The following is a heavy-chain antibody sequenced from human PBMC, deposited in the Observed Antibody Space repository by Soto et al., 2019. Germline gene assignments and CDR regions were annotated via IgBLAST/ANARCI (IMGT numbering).Heavy chain of an antibody. CDR3: ARTVTYYYYYGMDV. J-gene: IGHJ6*02. CDR1: GGSISSYY. CDR2: IYYSGST. Sequence: SETLSLTCTVSGGSISSYYWSWIRQPPGKGLEWIGYIYYSGSTNYNPSLKSRVTISVDTSKNQFSLKLSSVTAADTAVYYCARTVTYYYYYGMDVWGQGTTVPVSS. D-gene: IGHD2-21*02. V-gene: IGHV4-59*01.